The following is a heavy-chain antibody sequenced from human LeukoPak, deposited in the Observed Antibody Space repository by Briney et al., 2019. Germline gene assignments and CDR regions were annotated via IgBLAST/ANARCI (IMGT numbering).Heavy chain of an antibody. CDR1: GFTLSSYE. Sequence: GGSLRLSCTVSGFTLSSYEMTWFRQAPGKGLEWVSSIGYGGSDTHYADSVKGRFTVSRDNAKNTLYLQMNSLRAEDTAVYYCARVRHYYDSSGYYGYWGQGTLVTVSS. D-gene: IGHD3-22*01. CDR3: ARVRHYYDSSGYYGY. V-gene: IGHV3-74*01. CDR2: IGYGGSDT. J-gene: IGHJ4*02.